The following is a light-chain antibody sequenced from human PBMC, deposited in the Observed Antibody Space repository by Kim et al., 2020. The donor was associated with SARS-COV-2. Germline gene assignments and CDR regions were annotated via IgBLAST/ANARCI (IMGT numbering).Light chain of an antibody. CDR1: NSDLGASDY. Sequence: QSALTQPASVSGSPGQSITISCSGTNSDLGASDYVSWYQHHPGEGPKSIIYEIKKRPFGVSRRFSGSKSGNTASLTIPGLQAEDEAVYFCASYTTSTAHVFGTGTKVTVL. V-gene: IGLV2-14*01. J-gene: IGLJ1*01. CDR2: EIK. CDR3: ASYTTSTAHV.